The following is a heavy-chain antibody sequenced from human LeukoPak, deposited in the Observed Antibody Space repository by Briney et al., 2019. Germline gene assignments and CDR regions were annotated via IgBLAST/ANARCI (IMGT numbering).Heavy chain of an antibody. V-gene: IGHV3-74*01. CDR1: GFTFSSYW. CDR2: IISDGRST. J-gene: IGHJ4*02. D-gene: IGHD4-11*01. Sequence: GGSLRLSCAASGFTFSSYWMHWVRQAPGKGLMWVSRIISDGRSTNCADSVKGRFTISRDNAKNTLYLQMNRLRADDTAVYYCARGMGLTTGGYWGQGPLVSVPS. CDR3: ARGMGLTTGGY.